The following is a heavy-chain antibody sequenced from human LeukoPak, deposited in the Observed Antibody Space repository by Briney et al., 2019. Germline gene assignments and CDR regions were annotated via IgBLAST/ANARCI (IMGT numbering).Heavy chain of an antibody. CDR3: ARQEVYCSSTSCYARGYSYGTFFDY. J-gene: IGHJ4*02. CDR2: IYYSGST. V-gene: IGHV4-39*01. CDR1: GDSISSSSYY. Sequence: KPSETLSLTCTVSGDSISSSSYYWGWIRQPPGKGLEWIGTIYYSGSTYYNPSLKSRATISVDTSKNQFSLKLSSVTAADTAVYYCARQEVYCSSTSCYARGYSYGTFFDYWGQGTLVTVSS. D-gene: IGHD2-2*01.